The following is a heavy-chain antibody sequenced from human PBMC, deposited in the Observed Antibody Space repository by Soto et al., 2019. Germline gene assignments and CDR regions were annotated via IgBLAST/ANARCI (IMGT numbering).Heavy chain of an antibody. V-gene: IGHV3-74*01. D-gene: IGHD2-15*01. Sequence: EVQLVESGGGLIQPGGSLRLSCAASGFALSDNWMHWVRQAPGKGLMWVSRINTDGKSTNYADSVKGRFTISRDIGKNTLFLQMNDLRAEDTAVYYCARGIIPLTYCSGGSCYYIDFWGQGTLVAVSS. J-gene: IGHJ4*02. CDR3: ARGIIPLTYCSGGSCYYIDF. CDR1: GFALSDNW. CDR2: INTDGKST.